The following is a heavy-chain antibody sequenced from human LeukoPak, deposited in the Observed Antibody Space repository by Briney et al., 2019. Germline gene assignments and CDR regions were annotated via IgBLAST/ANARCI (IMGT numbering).Heavy chain of an antibody. D-gene: IGHD3-10*01. Sequence: PGGSLRLSCAASGFTFSNYAMSWVRKTPGKGLEWVSAISGSGGVTHYADPVKARVTISRDNSKNTLDLQMNSLRAEDTAVYYCAKGRSSGSYSCMDVWGQGTTVTVSS. V-gene: IGHV3-23*01. J-gene: IGHJ6*02. CDR2: ISGSGGVT. CDR1: GFTFSNYA. CDR3: AKGRSSGSYSCMDV.